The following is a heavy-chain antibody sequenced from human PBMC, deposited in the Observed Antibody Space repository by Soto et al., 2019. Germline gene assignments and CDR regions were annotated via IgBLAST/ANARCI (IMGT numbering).Heavy chain of an antibody. J-gene: IGHJ4*02. Sequence: QVQLVQSGAEGKKPGASVKVSCKASGYTFTSYYMHWVRQAPGQGLEWMGIINPSGGSTSYAQKFQGRVTMTRDKSTSTVDMELSSLRSEDTAVYYCARALTGVIDYWGQGTLVTVSS. CDR1: GYTFTSYY. D-gene: IGHD1-20*01. V-gene: IGHV1-46*01. CDR2: INPSGGST. CDR3: ARALTGVIDY.